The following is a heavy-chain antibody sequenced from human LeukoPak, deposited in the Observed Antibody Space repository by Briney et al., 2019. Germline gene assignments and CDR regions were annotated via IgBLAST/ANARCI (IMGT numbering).Heavy chain of an antibody. J-gene: IGHJ6*02. CDR3: ARDLTRYFDWLYYYYGMDV. D-gene: IGHD3-9*01. V-gene: IGHV1-2*02. CDR2: NNPNSGGT. Sequence: ASVKVSCKASGYTFTGYYMHWVRQAPGQGLEWMGWNNPNSGGTNYAQKFQGRVTITRDTSISTAYMELSRLRSDDTAVYYCARDLTRYFDWLYYYYGMDVWGQGTTVTVSS. CDR1: GYTFTGYY.